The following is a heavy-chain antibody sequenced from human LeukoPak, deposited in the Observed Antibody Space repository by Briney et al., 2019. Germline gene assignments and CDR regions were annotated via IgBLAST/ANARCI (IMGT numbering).Heavy chain of an antibody. CDR1: GGSISSYY. Sequence: SETLSLTCTVSGGSISSYYWSWIRQPAGKGLEWIGRIYTSGSTNYNPSLKSRVTMSVDTSKNQFSLKLSSVTAADTAVYYCARGGGRNRRVVVPPIKPEYYFDYWGQGTLVTVSS. J-gene: IGHJ4*02. CDR2: IYTSGST. V-gene: IGHV4-4*07. CDR3: ARGGGRNRRVVVPPIKPEYYFDY. D-gene: IGHD2-2*01.